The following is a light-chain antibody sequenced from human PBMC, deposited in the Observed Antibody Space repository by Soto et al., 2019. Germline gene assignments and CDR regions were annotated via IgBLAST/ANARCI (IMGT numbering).Light chain of an antibody. CDR3: SSYTSSNTVI. CDR2: EVS. J-gene: IGLJ2*01. Sequence: QSALTQPASVSGSPGQSITISCTGTSSDVGAYKYVSWYQQHPGKAPKLLIYEVSTRPSGVSSRFSGSKSGNTASLIISGLQAEDEAEYHCSSYTSSNTVIFGGGTKLTVL. V-gene: IGLV2-14*01. CDR1: SSDVGAYKY.